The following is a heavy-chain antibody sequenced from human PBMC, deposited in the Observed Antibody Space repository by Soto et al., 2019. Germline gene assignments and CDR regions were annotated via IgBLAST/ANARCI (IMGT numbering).Heavy chain of an antibody. Sequence: ASVKVSCKASGGTFSSYAISWVRQAPGQGLEWMGGIIPIFGTANYAQKFQGRVTITADESTSTAYMELSSLRSEDTAVYYCAREVHSPDRFYYYGMDVWGQGTTVTVSS. CDR3: AREVHSPDRFYYYGMDV. CDR2: IIPIFGTA. D-gene: IGHD1-1*01. J-gene: IGHJ6*02. CDR1: GGTFSSYA. V-gene: IGHV1-69*13.